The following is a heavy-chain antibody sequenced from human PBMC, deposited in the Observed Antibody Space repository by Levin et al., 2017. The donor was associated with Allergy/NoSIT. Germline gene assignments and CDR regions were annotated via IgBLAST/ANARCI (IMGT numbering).Heavy chain of an antibody. Sequence: PKASVKVSCKASGYTFTSYYMHWVRQAPGQGLEWMGIINPSGGSTSYAQKFQGRVTMTRDTSTSTVYMELSSLRSEDTAVYYCARDGYCTGGVCPIDYWGQGTLVTVSS. CDR2: INPSGGST. J-gene: IGHJ4*02. D-gene: IGHD2-8*02. CDR1: GYTFTSYY. CDR3: ARDGYCTGGVCPIDY. V-gene: IGHV1-46*01.